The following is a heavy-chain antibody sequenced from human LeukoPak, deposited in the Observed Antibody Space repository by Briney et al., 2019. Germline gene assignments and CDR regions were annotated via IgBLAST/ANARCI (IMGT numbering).Heavy chain of an antibody. D-gene: IGHD1-26*01. J-gene: IGHJ5*02. CDR1: GGSISSSGYY. Sequence: SETLSLTCTVSGGSISSSGYYWRWLRQPPGTGLEWVASIYYSGSTYYNPSLKRRVTISVDTSKNQLSLKLSSLTAADTAVYYWARHGYSGSYYGLSWFDPWGQGTLVIVAS. CDR2: IYYSGST. CDR3: ARHGYSGSYYGLSWFDP. V-gene: IGHV4-39*01.